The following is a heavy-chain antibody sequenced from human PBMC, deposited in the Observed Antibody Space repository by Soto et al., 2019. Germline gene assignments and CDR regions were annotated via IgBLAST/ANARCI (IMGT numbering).Heavy chain of an antibody. CDR2: IYSGGST. J-gene: IGHJ4*02. V-gene: IGHV3-66*01. CDR3: ASFPHF. CDR1: GFIVTSND. Sequence: EVQLVESGGGLVQPGGSLRLSCAASGFIVTSNDVNWVRQAPGKGLEWVSVIYSGGSTYYADSVKGRFTISRDSSKNTLYLQMNSLRVEDTAVYYCASFPHFWGQGTLVTVSS.